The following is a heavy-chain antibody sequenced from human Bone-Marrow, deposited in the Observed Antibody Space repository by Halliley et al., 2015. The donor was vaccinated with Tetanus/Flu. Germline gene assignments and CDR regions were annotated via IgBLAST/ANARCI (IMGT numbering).Heavy chain of an antibody. Sequence: SLRLSCAASGFNFSSYGMNWVRQAPGKGLEWIAYLGGSGSAMYYADSVKGRFTISRDNAKKSLFLRMSSLIDEDTAMYYCAKGGLGGTRGPPDSWGKGTLVIVSS. CDR3: AKGGLGGTRGPPDS. CDR2: LGGSGSAM. V-gene: IGHV3-48*03. J-gene: IGHJ4*02. CDR1: GFNFSSYG. D-gene: IGHD1-7*01.